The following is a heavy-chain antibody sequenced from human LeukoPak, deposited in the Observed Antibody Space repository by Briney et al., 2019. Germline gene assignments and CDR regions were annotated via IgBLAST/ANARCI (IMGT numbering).Heavy chain of an antibody. V-gene: IGHV4-30-2*01. J-gene: IGHJ6*02. Sequence: PSQTLSLTCAVSGGSISSGGYSWSWIRQPPGKGLEWIGYIYHSGSTYYNPSLKSRVTISVDRSKNQFSLKLSSVTAADTAVYYCARAGGDDYGDYRSLDLAPLGADYYYGMDVWGQGTTVTVSS. CDR3: ARAGGDDYGDYRSLDLAPLGADYYYGMDV. CDR1: GGSISSGGYS. D-gene: IGHD4-17*01. CDR2: IYHSGST.